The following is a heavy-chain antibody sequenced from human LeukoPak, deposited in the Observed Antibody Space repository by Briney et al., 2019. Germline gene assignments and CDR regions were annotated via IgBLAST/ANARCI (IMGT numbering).Heavy chain of an antibody. Sequence: SETLSLTCTVSGGSISSYYWSWIRQPAGEGLEWIGHIYTSGSTKYSPSLKSRVTMSVDTSKNQFSLKLSSVTAADTAVYYCARVADYYDSSGYSPGAFDIWGRGTMVTVSS. CDR1: GGSISSYY. CDR2: IYTSGST. V-gene: IGHV4-4*07. J-gene: IGHJ3*02. CDR3: ARVADYYDSSGYSPGAFDI. D-gene: IGHD3-22*01.